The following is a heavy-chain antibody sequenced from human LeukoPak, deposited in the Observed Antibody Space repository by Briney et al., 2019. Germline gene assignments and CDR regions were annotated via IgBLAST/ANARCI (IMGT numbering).Heavy chain of an antibody. CDR2: MFSGGNT. CDR1: GGSISSSTYY. CDR3: ARLGSGSYYDSRGQFDY. Sequence: SETLSLTCTVSGGSISSSTYYWGWIRQTPEKGLEWIASMFSGGNTYYNPSLKSRVSISVDTSKNQFSLKLSSVTAADTAVYYCARLGSGSYYDSRGQFDYWGQGTLVTVSS. D-gene: IGHD1-26*01. V-gene: IGHV4-39*07. J-gene: IGHJ4*02.